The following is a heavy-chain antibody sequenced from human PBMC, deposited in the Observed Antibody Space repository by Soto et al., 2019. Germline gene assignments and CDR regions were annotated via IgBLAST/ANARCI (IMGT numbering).Heavy chain of an antibody. CDR1: GYTVTIYG. CDR3: ARVGSGWYTNWFDP. V-gene: IGHV1-18*01. D-gene: IGHD6-19*01. J-gene: IGHJ5*02. Sequence: SAEVGCKASGYTVTIYGVVWVLQAPGQGLEWMGWISAYNGNTNYAQKLQGRVTMTTDTSTSTAYMELRSLRSDDTAVYYCARVGSGWYTNWFDPWGQGTLVTVSS. CDR2: ISAYNGNT.